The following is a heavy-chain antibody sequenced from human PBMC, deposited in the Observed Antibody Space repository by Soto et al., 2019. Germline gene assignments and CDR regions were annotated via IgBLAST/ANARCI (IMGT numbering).Heavy chain of an antibody. V-gene: IGHV1-24*01. CDR3: ARVWDTAMCSIGGMDV. D-gene: IGHD5-18*01. CDR2: FDPEDGET. J-gene: IGHJ6*02. CDR1: GYTLTELS. Sequence: ASVKVSCKVSGYTLTELSMHWVRQAPGKGLEWMGGFDPEDGETIYAQKFQGRVTMTEYTSTDTAYMELSSLRSEDTAVYYCARVWDTAMCSIGGMDVWGQGTTVTVSS.